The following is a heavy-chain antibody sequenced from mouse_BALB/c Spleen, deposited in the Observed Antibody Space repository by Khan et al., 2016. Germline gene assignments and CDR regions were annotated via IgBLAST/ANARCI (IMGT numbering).Heavy chain of an antibody. Sequence: EVQLQESGPSLVKPSQTLSLTCSVTGDSITSGYWNWIRKFPGTKLEYMGYISYSGSTYYNPSLKSRISITRDSSKNQYFLQLISVTTEDTATYSGASCDGSSYVRAMGYWGQGTSVTVSS. CDR2: ISYSGST. J-gene: IGHJ4*01. CDR3: ASCDGSSYVRAMGY. D-gene: IGHD1-1*01. V-gene: IGHV3-8*02. CDR1: GDSITSGY.